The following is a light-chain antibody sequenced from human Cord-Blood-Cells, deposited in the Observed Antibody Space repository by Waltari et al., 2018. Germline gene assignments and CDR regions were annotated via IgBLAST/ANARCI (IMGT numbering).Light chain of an antibody. CDR1: SSNIGSNY. Sequence: QSVLTQPPSASGTPGQRVTISCSGSSSNIGSNYVYWYQQLPGTAPKLLIYRNNPRPSGVPDRCSGSKSGTSASLAIRGLRSEDEADYYCAAWDDSLSGRVFGGGTKLTVL. J-gene: IGLJ3*02. CDR2: RNN. CDR3: AAWDDSLSGRV. V-gene: IGLV1-47*01.